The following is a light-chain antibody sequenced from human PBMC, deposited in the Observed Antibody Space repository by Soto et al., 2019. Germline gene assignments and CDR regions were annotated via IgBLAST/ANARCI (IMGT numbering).Light chain of an antibody. CDR3: CSYAGSSTFVV. V-gene: IGLV2-23*03. J-gene: IGLJ2*01. CDR2: EGS. CDR1: SSDVGYYNL. Sequence: QSALTQPASVSGSPGQSITISCTGTSSDVGYYNLVSWYQQHPGKAPKLMIYEGSKRPSGVSNRFSGSKSGNTASLTISGLQAEDEADYYCCSYAGSSTFVVFGGGTKLTVL.